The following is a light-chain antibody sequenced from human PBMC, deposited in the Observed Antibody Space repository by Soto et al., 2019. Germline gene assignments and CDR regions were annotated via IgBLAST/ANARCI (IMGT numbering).Light chain of an antibody. J-gene: IGKJ5*01. CDR1: QSVSRSY. CDR3: KQLSCLPIT. CDR2: GAS. Sequence: QGERATLSCRPSQSVSRSYLAWFQQKPGQAPRLLIYGASSRATGIPDRFSGGGSGTDFTLTISSLQPEDGAGYCCKQLSCLPITFG. V-gene: IGKV3-20*01.